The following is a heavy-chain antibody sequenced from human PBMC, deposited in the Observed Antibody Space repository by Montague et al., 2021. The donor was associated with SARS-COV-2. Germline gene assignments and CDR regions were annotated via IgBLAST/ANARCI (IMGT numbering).Heavy chain of an antibody. CDR3: ARGDVDTAMVYYFDY. CDR1: GGSINSDY. J-gene: IGHJ4*02. V-gene: IGHV4-59*01. Sequence: SETLSLTCTVSGGSINSDYWSWIRQPPGKGLEWIGYIYYRGSTNYNPSLKSRVTISVDTSKNQFSLKLSSVTAADTAVYYCARGDVDTAMVYYFDYWGQGTLVTVSS. D-gene: IGHD5-18*01. CDR2: IYYRGST.